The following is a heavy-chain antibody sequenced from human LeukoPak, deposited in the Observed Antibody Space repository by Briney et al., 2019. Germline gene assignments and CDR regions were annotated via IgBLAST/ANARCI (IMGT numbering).Heavy chain of an antibody. Sequence: SETLSLTCAVYGGSFSGYYWSWIRQPPGKGLEWIGEINHSGSTNYNPSLKSRVTISVDTSKNQFSLKLSSVTAADTAVYYCARSPYYDSSGYLTSDWGQGTLVTVSS. D-gene: IGHD3-22*01. CDR3: ARSPYYDSSGYLTSD. J-gene: IGHJ4*02. CDR2: INHSGST. CDR1: GGSFSGYY. V-gene: IGHV4-34*01.